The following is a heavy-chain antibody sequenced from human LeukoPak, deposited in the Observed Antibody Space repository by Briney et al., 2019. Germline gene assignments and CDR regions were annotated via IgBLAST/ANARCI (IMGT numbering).Heavy chain of an antibody. CDR1: GASVSSHDYD. Sequence: SETLSLTCTVSGASVSSHDYDWSWIRKPPGKGLEWVGYIYNSRSTTYNPSLTSRVTISVDTSKNQFSLKLYSMTAADTAVYYCARRQVVPAATYFDYWGQGTLVTVSS. CDR2: IYNSRST. D-gene: IGHD2-2*01. CDR3: ARRQVVPAATYFDY. V-gene: IGHV4-61*08. J-gene: IGHJ4*02.